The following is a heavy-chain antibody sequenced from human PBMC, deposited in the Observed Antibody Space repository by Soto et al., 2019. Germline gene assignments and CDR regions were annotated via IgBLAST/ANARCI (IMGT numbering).Heavy chain of an antibody. J-gene: IGHJ6*03. D-gene: IGHD2-15*01. Sequence: QVQLVQSGAEVKKPGASVKVSCKASGYTFTSYGISWVRQAPGQGLEWMGWISAYNGNTNYAQKLQGRVTMTTDTTTSTADMELRSLRSDDTAVYYCARGPLSECSGGSCYSYYYYYYMDVWGKGTTVTVSS. CDR3: ARGPLSECSGGSCYSYYYYYYMDV. CDR1: GYTFTSYG. CDR2: ISAYNGNT. V-gene: IGHV1-18*01.